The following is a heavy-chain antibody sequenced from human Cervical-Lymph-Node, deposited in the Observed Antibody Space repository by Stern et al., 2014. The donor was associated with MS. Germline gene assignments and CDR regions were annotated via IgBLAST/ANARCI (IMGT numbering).Heavy chain of an antibody. Sequence: VQLVESGPGLVKPSQTLSLTCTVSGAPINSGGYYWSWIRQHPGKGLEWIGYTYCTESIYYNPSLKSRVTISKDTSKNQFSLKLNSVTAADTAVYYCASTSQEYFHHWGQGTLVTVSS. CDR1: GAPINSGGYY. D-gene: IGHD2/OR15-2a*01. CDR3: ASTSQEYFHH. CDR2: TYCTESI. V-gene: IGHV4-31*03. J-gene: IGHJ1*01.